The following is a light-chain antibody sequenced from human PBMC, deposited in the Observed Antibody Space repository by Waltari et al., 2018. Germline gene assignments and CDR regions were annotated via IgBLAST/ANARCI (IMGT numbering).Light chain of an antibody. V-gene: IGLV2-14*01. CDR2: DVT. CDR1: SSDVGGYNS. J-gene: IGLJ3*02. Sequence: QSALTQPASVSGSPGQSIAISCTGTSSDVGGYNSVSWYRHHPGEAPKLGIYDVTNRPSGVSDRFAGSKSGKTASLTISGLQAEDEADYYCTSYTSSATLVFGGGTKLTVL. CDR3: TSYTSSATLV.